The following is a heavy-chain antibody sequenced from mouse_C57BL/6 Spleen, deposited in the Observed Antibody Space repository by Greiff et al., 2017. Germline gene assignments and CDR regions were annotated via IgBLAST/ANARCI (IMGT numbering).Heavy chain of an antibody. V-gene: IGHV5-9-1*02. CDR1: GFTFSSYA. CDR2: ISSGGDYI. CDR3: TREEFGIYYAMDY. D-gene: IGHD4-1*01. Sequence: EVMLVESGEGLVKPGGSLKLSCAASGFTFSSYAMSWVRQTPEKRLEWVAYISSGGDYIYYADTVKGRFTISRDNARNTLYLQMSSLKSEDTAMYYCTREEFGIYYAMDYWGQGTSVTVSS. J-gene: IGHJ4*01.